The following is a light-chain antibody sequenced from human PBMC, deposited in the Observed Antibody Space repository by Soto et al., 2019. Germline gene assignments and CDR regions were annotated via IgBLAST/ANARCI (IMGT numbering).Light chain of an antibody. J-gene: IGKJ2*03. V-gene: IGKV3-20*01. CDR3: QQYGSSPLYS. CDR2: GIS. CDR1: QSVTSGY. Sequence: EIVLTQSPGTLSLSPGERATLSCRASQSVTSGYLAWYQQRPGQAPRLLIYGISNRATGTPDRFSGSGSGTDFTLTISRLETEDFAVYYCQQYGSSPLYSFGQGTKLEIK.